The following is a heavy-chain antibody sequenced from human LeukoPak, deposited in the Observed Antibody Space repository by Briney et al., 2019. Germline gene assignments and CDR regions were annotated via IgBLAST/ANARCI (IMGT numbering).Heavy chain of an antibody. Sequence: PSETLSLTCTVSGGSISSYYWSWIRQPPGKGLEWIGYIYYSGSTNYNPSLKSRVTISGDTSKNQFSIKLSSVTAADTAVYYCARAYCSGGSCYRAFDYWGQGTLVTVSS. CDR1: GGSISSYY. CDR2: IYYSGST. D-gene: IGHD2-15*01. CDR3: ARAYCSGGSCYRAFDY. J-gene: IGHJ4*02. V-gene: IGHV4-59*01.